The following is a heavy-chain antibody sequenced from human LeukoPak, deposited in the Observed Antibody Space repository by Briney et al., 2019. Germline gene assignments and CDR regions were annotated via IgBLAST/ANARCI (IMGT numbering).Heavy chain of an antibody. CDR2: IYYSGST. CDR3: ARPYSNYEDYYYYMDV. D-gene: IGHD4-11*01. CDR1: GGSISSYY. V-gene: IGHV4-39*01. Sequence: SETLSLTCTVSGGSISSYYWSWIRQPPGKGLEWIGSIYYSGSTYYNPSLKSRVTISVDTSKNQFSLKLSSVTAADTAVYYCARPYSNYEDYYYYMDVWGKGTTVTVSS. J-gene: IGHJ6*03.